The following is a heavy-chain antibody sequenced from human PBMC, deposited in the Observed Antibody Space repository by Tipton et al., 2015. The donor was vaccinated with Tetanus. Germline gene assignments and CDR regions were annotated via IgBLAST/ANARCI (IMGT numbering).Heavy chain of an antibody. CDR3: ARDQARGARGLNYFDY. Sequence: GLVKPSQTPSLTCTVSGGSISSGGYYWSWIRQHPGKGLEWIGDIYNSGSTYYNPSLKSRVTILVDTTKNQFSLKLKSVTAADTAVYYCARDQARGARGLNYFDYWGQGSLVTVSS. D-gene: IGHD1-26*01. J-gene: IGHJ4*02. CDR1: GGSISSGGYY. CDR2: IYNSGST. V-gene: IGHV4-31*03.